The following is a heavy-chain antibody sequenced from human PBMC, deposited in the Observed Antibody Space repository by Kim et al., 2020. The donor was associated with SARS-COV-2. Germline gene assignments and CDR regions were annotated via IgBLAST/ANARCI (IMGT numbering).Heavy chain of an antibody. CDR1: GFTFSDYY. D-gene: IGHD3-10*01. CDR2: ISTSSTYT. CDR3: ATDVADYGSGSSLKFQGHDY. J-gene: IGHJ4*02. Sequence: GGSLRLSCAASGFTFSDYYMSWIRQAPGKGLEWVSYISTSSTYTNYADSVKGRFTISRDNAQNSLFLQMSGLRAEDTAVYYCATDVADYGSGSSLKFQGHDYWGQGTLVTVSS. V-gene: IGHV3-11*06.